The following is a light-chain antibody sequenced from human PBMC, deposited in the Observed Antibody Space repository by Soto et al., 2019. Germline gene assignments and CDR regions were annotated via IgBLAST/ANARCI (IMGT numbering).Light chain of an antibody. CDR2: STN. CDR3: VLYMGGGISV. CDR1: SGSVSASYY. V-gene: IGLV8-61*01. Sequence: QAVVTQEPSFSVSPGGTVTLTCGFSSGSVSASYYPSWYQQTPGQAPRTLIYSTNTRSSGVPDRFSGSILGSKAALTITGAQADDESDYYCVLYMGGGISVFGGGTKLTVL. J-gene: IGLJ3*02.